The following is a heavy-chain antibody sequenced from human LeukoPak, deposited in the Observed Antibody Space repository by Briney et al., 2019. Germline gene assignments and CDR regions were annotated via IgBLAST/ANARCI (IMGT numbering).Heavy chain of an antibody. V-gene: IGHV4-59*01. Sequence: SETLSLTCTVSGGSISSYYWSWIRQPPGKGLEWIGYIYYSGSTNYNPSLKSRVTISVDTSKNQFSLKLSSVTAADTAVYYCARGAYYYYYMDVWGKGTTVTVSS. J-gene: IGHJ6*03. CDR2: IYYSGST. CDR1: GGSISSYY. CDR3: ARGAYYYYYMDV.